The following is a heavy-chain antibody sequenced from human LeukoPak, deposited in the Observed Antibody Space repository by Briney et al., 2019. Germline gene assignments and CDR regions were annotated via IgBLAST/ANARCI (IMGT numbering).Heavy chain of an antibody. CDR1: GFTFSSYG. D-gene: IGHD6-6*01. J-gene: IGHJ6*02. V-gene: IGHV3-30*18. CDR2: ISYDGSNK. CDR3: AKDRYSSSSSSYYYYGMDV. Sequence: QPGRSLRLSCAASGFTFSSYGMHWVRQAPGKGLEWVAVISYDGSNKYYADSVKGRFTISRDNSKNTLYLQMNSLRAEDTAVYYCAKDRYSSSSSSYYYYGMDVWGQGTTVTVSS.